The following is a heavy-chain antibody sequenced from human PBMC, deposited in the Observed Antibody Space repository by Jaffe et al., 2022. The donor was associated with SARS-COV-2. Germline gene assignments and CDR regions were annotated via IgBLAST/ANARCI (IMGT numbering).Heavy chain of an antibody. Sequence: EVQLVESGGGLVKPGGSLRLSCAASGFTFSSYSMNWVRQAPGKGLEWVSSISSSSSYIYYADSVKGRFTISRDNAKNSLYLQMNSLRAEDTAVYYCAANWNEGDAFDIWGQGTMVTVSS. V-gene: IGHV3-21*01. CDR1: GFTFSSYS. D-gene: IGHD1-1*01. CDR3: AANWNEGDAFDI. CDR2: ISSSSSYI. J-gene: IGHJ3*02.